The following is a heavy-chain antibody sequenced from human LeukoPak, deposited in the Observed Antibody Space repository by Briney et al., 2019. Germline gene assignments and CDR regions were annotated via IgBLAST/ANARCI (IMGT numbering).Heavy chain of an antibody. V-gene: IGHV4-34*01. CDR1: GGSFSGYY. D-gene: IGHD3-22*01. J-gene: IGHJ4*02. CDR3: AREEIYDSSGYYSYYFDY. CDR2: INHSGST. Sequence: SETLSLTCAVYGGSFSGYYWSWIRQPPGKGLEWIGEINHSGSTNYNPSLKSRVTISADTSKNQFSLKLSSVTAADTAVYYCAREEIYDSSGYYSYYFDYWGQGTLVTVSS.